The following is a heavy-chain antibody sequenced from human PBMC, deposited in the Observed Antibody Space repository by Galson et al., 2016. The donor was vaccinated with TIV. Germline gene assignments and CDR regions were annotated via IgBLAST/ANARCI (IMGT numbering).Heavy chain of an antibody. CDR1: GGSISSGDFS. V-gene: IGHV4-30-2*01. Sequence: LSLTCAVSGGSISSGDFSWSWIRQPPGKGLEWIGYIFHSGTTYYNPSLNSRVTISLDRSKNQFSLRLTSVTAADAAVYYCARDKGPILSTINYYGMDVWGRGTTVTVSS. CDR2: IFHSGTT. D-gene: IGHD2-2*02. J-gene: IGHJ6*02. CDR3: ARDKGPILSTINYYGMDV.